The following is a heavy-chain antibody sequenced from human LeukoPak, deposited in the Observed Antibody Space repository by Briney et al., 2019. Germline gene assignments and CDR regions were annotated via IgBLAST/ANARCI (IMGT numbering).Heavy chain of an antibody. CDR1: GGSISSCSYY. V-gene: IGHV4-61*02. D-gene: IGHD4-23*01. CDR3: ARQPTVVTDTRAPFDY. J-gene: IGHJ4*02. CDR2: IYTSGST. Sequence: SETLSLTCTVSGGSISSCSYYWSWIRQPAGKGLEWIGRIYTSGSTNYNPSLKSRVTISVDTSKNQFSLKLSSVTAADTAVYYCARQPTVVTDTRAPFDYWGQGTLVTVSS.